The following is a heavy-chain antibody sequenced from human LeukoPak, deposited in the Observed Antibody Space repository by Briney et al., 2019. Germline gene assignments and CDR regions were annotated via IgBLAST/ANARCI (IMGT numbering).Heavy chain of an antibody. CDR1: GYTFTSYG. V-gene: IGHV1-18*01. Sequence: ASVKVSCKASGYTFTSYGISWVRQAPGQGLEWMGWISAYNGNTNYAQKLQGRVTMTTDTSANTAYMELSSLRSEDTAVYYCARDLFTVVKAFDIWGQGTMVTVSS. J-gene: IGHJ3*02. D-gene: IGHD4-23*01. CDR3: ARDLFTVVKAFDI. CDR2: ISAYNGNT.